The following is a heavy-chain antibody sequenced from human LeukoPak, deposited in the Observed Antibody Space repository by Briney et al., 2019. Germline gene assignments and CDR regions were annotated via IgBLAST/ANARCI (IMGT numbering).Heavy chain of an antibody. D-gene: IGHD5-18*01. V-gene: IGHV1-69*05. J-gene: IGHJ5*02. CDR1: GGTFSSYA. CDR3: ARKLPGYSYGSNWFDP. CDR2: IIPIFGTA. Sequence: SVKGSCKASGGTFSSYAISWVRQAPGQGLEWMGGIIPIFGTANYAQKFQGRVTITTDESTSTAYMELSSLRSKDTAVYYCARKLPGYSYGSNWFDPWGQGTLVIVSS.